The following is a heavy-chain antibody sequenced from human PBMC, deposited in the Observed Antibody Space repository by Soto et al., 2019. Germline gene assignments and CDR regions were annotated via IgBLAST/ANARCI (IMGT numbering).Heavy chain of an antibody. CDR1: GYTFTSYG. D-gene: IGHD2-2*01. J-gene: IGHJ6*02. Sequence: ASVKVSCKASGYTFTSYGISWVRQAPGQGLEWMGWISAYNGNTNYAQKLQGRVTMTTDTSTSTAYMELRSLRSDDTAVYYCAREGYCSSTSCSPYYSYYGMDVWGQGTTVTVSS. CDR2: ISAYNGNT. V-gene: IGHV1-18*01. CDR3: AREGYCSSTSCSPYYSYYGMDV.